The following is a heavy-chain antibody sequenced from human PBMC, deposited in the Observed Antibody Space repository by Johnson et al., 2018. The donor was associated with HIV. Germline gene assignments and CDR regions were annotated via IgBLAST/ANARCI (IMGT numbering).Heavy chain of an antibody. D-gene: IGHD4-17*01. CDR3: AKLPVLYGDFDDAFNI. CDR2: ISWNSGSI. V-gene: IGHV3-9*01. Sequence: VLLVESGGCLVQPGRSLRLSCAASGFTFDDYAMHWVRQAPGKGLEWVSGISWNSGSIGYADSVKGRFTISRDNSKNTLYLQMNSLRAEDTALYYCAKLPVLYGDFDDAFNIWGQGTMVTVSS. CDR1: GFTFDDYA. J-gene: IGHJ3*02.